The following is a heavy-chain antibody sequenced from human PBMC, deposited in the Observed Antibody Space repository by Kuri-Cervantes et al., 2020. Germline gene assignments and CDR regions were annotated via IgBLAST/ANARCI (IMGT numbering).Heavy chain of an antibody. CDR2: ISGSGGST. CDR1: GFTFDDYG. CDR3: ARGHYYDSSGLDY. Sequence: GESLKISCAASGFTFDDYGMSWVRQAPGKGLEWVPAISGSGGSTYYADSVKGRFTISRDNAKNSLYLQMNSLRAEDAAVYYCARGHYYDSSGLDYWGQGTLVTVSS. J-gene: IGHJ4*02. V-gene: IGHV3-23*01. D-gene: IGHD3-22*01.